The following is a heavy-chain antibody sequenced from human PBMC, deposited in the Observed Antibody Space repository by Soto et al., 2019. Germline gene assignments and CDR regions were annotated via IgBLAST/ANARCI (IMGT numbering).Heavy chain of an antibody. D-gene: IGHD2-2*01. CDR2: INAGNGNT. CDR3: ARDIVVVPAAIGYFDY. V-gene: IGHV1-3*01. CDR1: GYTFTSYA. Sequence: ASVKVSCKASGYTFTSYAMQWVRQAPGQRLEWMGWINAGNGNTKYSQKFQGRVTITRDTSASTAYMELSSLRSEDTAVYYCARDIVVVPAAIGYFDYWGQGTLVTVSS. J-gene: IGHJ4*02.